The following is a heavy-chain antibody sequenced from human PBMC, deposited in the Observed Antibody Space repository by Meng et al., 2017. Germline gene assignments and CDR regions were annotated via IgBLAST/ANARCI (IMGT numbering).Heavy chain of an antibody. J-gene: IGHJ4*02. CDR1: GGSVSSGSYY. D-gene: IGHD3-22*01. CDR3: ARGLTYYYDSSGYYFDY. Sequence: AQPQEPGPGLVRPSETLSLTCTVSGGSVSSGSYYWSWIRQPPGKGLEWIGYIYYSGSTNYNPSLKSRVTISVDTSKNQFSLKLSSVTAADTAVYYCARGLTYYYDSSGYYFDYWGQGTLVRLL. CDR2: IYYSGST. V-gene: IGHV4-61*01.